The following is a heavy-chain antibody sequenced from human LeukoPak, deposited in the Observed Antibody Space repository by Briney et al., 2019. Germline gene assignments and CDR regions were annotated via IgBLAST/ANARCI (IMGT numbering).Heavy chain of an antibody. J-gene: IGHJ4*02. CDR1: GGTFSSYA. CDR2: IIPIFGTA. CDR3: ATMLDTAMVTGFDY. V-gene: IGHV1-69*13. Sequence: SVKVSCKASGGTFSSYAISWVRQAPGQGLEWMGGIIPIFGTANYAQKFQGRVTITADESTSTAYMGLSSLRSEDTAVYYCATMLDTAMVTGFDYWGQGTLVTVSS. D-gene: IGHD5-18*01.